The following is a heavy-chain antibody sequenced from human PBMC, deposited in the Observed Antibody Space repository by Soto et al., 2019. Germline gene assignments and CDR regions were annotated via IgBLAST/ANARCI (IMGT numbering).Heavy chain of an antibody. V-gene: IGHV4-59*08. D-gene: IGHD6-19*01. Sequence: SETLSLTCTVSGGSISSYYWSWIRQPPGKGLEWIGYIYYSGSTNYNPSLKSRVTISVDTSKNQFSLKLSSVTAADTAVYYCARRVATAVAYDYWGQGTLVTVSS. CDR1: GGSISSYY. CDR2: IYYSGST. J-gene: IGHJ4*02. CDR3: ARRVATAVAYDY.